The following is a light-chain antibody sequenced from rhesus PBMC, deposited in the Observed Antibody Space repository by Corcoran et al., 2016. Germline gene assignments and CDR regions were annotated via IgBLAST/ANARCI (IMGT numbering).Light chain of an antibody. Sequence: DIQVTQSPSSLSASVGDRVTITCRVSQGISSWLAWYQQKPGEAPKFLIYKASSLQSGVPSRFSGSGSGTDFTLTISSLQPEDFGTYYCQQYTNAPFNFGPGTKLDIK. CDR3: QQYTNAPFN. J-gene: IGKJ3*01. CDR2: KAS. V-gene: IGKV1-21*01. CDR1: QGISSW.